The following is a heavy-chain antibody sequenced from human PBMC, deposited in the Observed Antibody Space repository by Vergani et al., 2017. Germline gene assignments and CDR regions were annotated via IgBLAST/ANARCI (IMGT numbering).Heavy chain of an antibody. D-gene: IGHD3-3*01. CDR1: GFTFSSYC. Sequence: EVQLVESGGGLVQPGGSLRLSCAASGFTFSSYCMSWVRQAPGKGLEWVANIKQDGSEKYYVDSVKGRFTISRDNAKNSLYLQMNRLRAEDTAVYYCVSDFWSGYAEATNWYFDLWGRGTLVTVSS. V-gene: IGHV3-7*03. J-gene: IGHJ2*01. CDR2: IKQDGSEK. CDR3: VSDFWSGYAEATNWYFDL.